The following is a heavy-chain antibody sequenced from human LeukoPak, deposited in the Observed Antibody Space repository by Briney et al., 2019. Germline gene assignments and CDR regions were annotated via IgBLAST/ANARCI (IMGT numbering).Heavy chain of an antibody. V-gene: IGHV4-34*01. CDR1: GGSFSGYY. D-gene: IGHD5-18*01. Sequence: SEILSLTCAVYGGSFSGYYWSWIRQPPGKGLEWIGEINHSGSTNYNPSLKSRVTISVDTSKNQFSLKLSSVTAADTAVYYCARQYSYGFRAAAYWGQGTLVTVSS. CDR3: ARQYSYGFRAAAY. J-gene: IGHJ4*02. CDR2: INHSGST.